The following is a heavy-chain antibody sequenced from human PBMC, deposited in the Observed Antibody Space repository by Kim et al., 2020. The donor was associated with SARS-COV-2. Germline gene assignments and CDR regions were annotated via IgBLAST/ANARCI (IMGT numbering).Heavy chain of an antibody. CDR2: INPSGGST. Sequence: ASVKVSCKASGYTFTSYYMHWVRQAPGQGLEWMGIINPSGGSTSYAQKFQGRVTMTRDTSTSTVYMELSSLRSEDTAVYYCARDTKYYYDSSGYFSLLLDNYYYYYGMDVWGQGTTVTVSS. CDR3: ARDTKYYYDSSGYFSLLLDNYYYYYGMDV. CDR1: GYTFTSYY. D-gene: IGHD3-22*01. V-gene: IGHV1-46*01. J-gene: IGHJ6*02.